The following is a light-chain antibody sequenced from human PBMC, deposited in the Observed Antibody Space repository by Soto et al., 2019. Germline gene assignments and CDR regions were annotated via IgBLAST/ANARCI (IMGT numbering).Light chain of an antibody. CDR1: RDINNY. CDR2: SAS. CDR3: QKHDFAPFT. V-gene: IGKV1-27*01. J-gene: IGKJ3*01. Sequence: DIQMTQSPSSLSASVGDRVTITCRASRDINNYLAWYQQKPGKVPKLLIYSASSLQSGVPSRFSGSGSGTEFTLTLSSLQSEDDATYYCQKHDFAPFTFGPGTKVDIK.